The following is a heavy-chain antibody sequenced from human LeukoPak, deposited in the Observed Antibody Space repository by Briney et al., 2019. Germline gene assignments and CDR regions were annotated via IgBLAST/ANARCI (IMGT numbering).Heavy chain of an antibody. CDR2: ISYDGSNK. CDR1: GFTFSSYA. Sequence: GRSLRLSCATTGFTFSSYAMLWVRKAPGTELGWVAVISYDGSNKYYADSVKGRFTISRDNSKNTLYLQMNSLRAEDTAVYCCVRRGASTGAFDIWGQGTMVTVS. J-gene: IGHJ3*02. CDR3: VRRGASTGAFDI. V-gene: IGHV3-30*04. D-gene: IGHD1-26*01.